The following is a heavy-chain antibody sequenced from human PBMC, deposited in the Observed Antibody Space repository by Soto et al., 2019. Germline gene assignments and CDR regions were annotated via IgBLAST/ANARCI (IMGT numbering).Heavy chain of an antibody. D-gene: IGHD3-3*01. CDR1: GGSIGSGDYY. V-gene: IGHV4-30-4*01. CDR3: ARGWSGRYYDFWSGPSAPYFDY. J-gene: IGHJ4*02. CDR2: IYYSGST. Sequence: PSETLSLTCTVSGGSIGSGDYYWSWIRQPPGKGLEWIGYIYYSGSTYYNPSLKSRVTISVDTSKNQFSLKLSSVTAADTAVYYCARGWSGRYYDFWSGPSAPYFDYWGQGTLVTVSS.